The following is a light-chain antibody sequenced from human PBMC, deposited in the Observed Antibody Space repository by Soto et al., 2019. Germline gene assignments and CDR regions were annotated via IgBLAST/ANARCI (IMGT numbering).Light chain of an antibody. CDR1: SSDVGGYNY. CDR2: EVS. J-gene: IGLJ2*01. CDR3: SSYAGSTKFV. Sequence: QSVLTQPPSASGSPGQSVTISCTGTSSDVGGYNYVSWYQQYPGKAPKLMIYEVSKRPSGVPDRFSGSKSDNTASLTVSGPQAEDAADYYCSSYAGSTKFVFGAGTKLPVL. V-gene: IGLV2-8*01.